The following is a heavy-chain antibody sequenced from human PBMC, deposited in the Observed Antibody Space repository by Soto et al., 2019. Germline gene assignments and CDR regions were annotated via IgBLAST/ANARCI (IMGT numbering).Heavy chain of an antibody. J-gene: IGHJ4*02. CDR2: IYYSGNT. Sequence: QLQLQESGPGLVKPSETLSLTCTVSGGSISSSSYYWGWIRQPPGKGLEWIGSIYYSGNTYYNPSLKSRVTISVDTSKNQFSLKLSSVTAADTAVYYCARRVFCGGDCYSDYWGQGTLVTVSS. CDR1: GGSISSSSYY. D-gene: IGHD2-21*02. V-gene: IGHV4-39*01. CDR3: ARRVFCGGDCYSDY.